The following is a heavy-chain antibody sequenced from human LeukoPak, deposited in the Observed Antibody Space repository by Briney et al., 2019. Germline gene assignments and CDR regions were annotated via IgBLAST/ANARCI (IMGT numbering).Heavy chain of an antibody. J-gene: IGHJ6*03. CDR1: GFTFGDYA. Sequence: PGGSLRLSCTASGFTFGDYAMSWVRQAPGKGLEWVGFIRSKAYGGTTEYAASVKGRFAISRDDSKSIAYLQMNSLKTEDTAVYYCTRVEYGDYDPYYYYYYYMDVWGKGTTVTVSS. V-gene: IGHV3-49*04. CDR2: IRSKAYGGTT. D-gene: IGHD4-17*01. CDR3: TRVEYGDYDPYYYYYYYMDV.